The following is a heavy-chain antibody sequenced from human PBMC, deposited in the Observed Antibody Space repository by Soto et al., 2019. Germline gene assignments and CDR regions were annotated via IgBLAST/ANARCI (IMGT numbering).Heavy chain of an antibody. J-gene: IGHJ4*02. Sequence: GESLKISCXGPGYSFTSYWIGWVRQRPGKGLEWMGIIYPGDSDTRYSPSFQGQVTISADKSISTAYLQWSSLKASDTAMYHCARRLAPYTLIDYWGQGTLVTVSS. V-gene: IGHV5-51*01. CDR1: GYSFTSYW. CDR3: ARRLAPYTLIDY. D-gene: IGHD5-18*01. CDR2: IYPGDSDT.